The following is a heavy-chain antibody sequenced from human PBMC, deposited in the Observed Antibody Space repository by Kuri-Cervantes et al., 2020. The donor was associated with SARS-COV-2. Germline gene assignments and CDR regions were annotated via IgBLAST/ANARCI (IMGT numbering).Heavy chain of an antibody. J-gene: IGHJ4*02. CDR2: INPNSGGT. V-gene: IGHV1-2*02. CDR1: GYTFTGYY. D-gene: IGHD3-10*01. Sequence: ASVKVSCKASGYTFTGYYMHWVRQAPGQGLKWMGWINPNSGGTNYAQKFQGRVTMTRDTSISTAYMELSRLRSDDTAVYYCARVRPYYYGSGSPFDYWGQGTLVTVSS. CDR3: ARVRPYYYGSGSPFDY.